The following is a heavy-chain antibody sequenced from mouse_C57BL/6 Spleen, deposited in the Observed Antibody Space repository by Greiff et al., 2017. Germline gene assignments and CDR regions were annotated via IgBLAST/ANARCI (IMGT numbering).Heavy chain of an antibody. D-gene: IGHD2-3*01. CDR3: ARYDGYYVLAY. CDR1: GYTFTSYW. J-gene: IGHJ3*01. CDR2: IDPSDSET. V-gene: IGHV1-52*01. Sequence: QVQLQQPGAELVRPGSSVKLSCKASGYTFTSYWMHWVKQRPIQGLEWIGNIDPSDSETHYNQKFKDKATLTVDKSSSTAYMQLSSLTSEDSAVYYCARYDGYYVLAYWGQGTLVTVSA.